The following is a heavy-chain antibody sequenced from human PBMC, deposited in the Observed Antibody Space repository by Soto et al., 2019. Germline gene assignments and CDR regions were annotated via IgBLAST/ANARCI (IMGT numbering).Heavy chain of an antibody. CDR2: IIPIFGTA. V-gene: IGHV1-69*13. CDR1: GGTFSSYA. CDR3: ASAKLAARPDDYYYYGMDV. J-gene: IGHJ6*02. D-gene: IGHD6-6*01. Sequence: SVKVSCKASGGTFSSYAISWVRQAPGQGLEWTGGIIPIFGTANYAQKFQGRVTITADESTSTAYMELSSLRSEDTAVYYCASAKLAARPDDYYYYGMDVWGQGTTVTVSS.